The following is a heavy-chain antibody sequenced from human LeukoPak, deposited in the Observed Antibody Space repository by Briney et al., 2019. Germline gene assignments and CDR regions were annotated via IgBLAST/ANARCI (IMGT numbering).Heavy chain of an antibody. D-gene: IGHD5-12*01. J-gene: IGHJ4*02. V-gene: IGHV4-39*07. CDR1: DGSISSNSYY. CDR3: ARRKWLRLSYFDY. Sequence: SQTLSLTCTVSDGSISSNSYYWSWIRQPPGKGLEWIGEINHSGSTNYNPSLKSRVTISVDTSKNQFSLKLSSVTAADTAVYYCARRKWLRLSYFDYWGQGTLVTVSS. CDR2: INHSGST.